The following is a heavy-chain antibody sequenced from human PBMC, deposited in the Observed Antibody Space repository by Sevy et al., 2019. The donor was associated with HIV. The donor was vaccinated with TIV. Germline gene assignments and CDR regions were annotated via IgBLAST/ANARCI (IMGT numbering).Heavy chain of an antibody. Sequence: SLKISCEVSGFSFDDYAMQWVRQAPGKGLEWVSGISWNSGAVGYADSVRGRFTISRDNAKNSLYLQMNSLRAEDTALYYCAKGGYIAASYYMDVWGKGTTVTVSS. CDR2: ISWNSGAV. CDR3: AKGGYIAASYYMDV. V-gene: IGHV3-9*01. CDR1: GFSFDDYA. D-gene: IGHD6-6*01. J-gene: IGHJ6*03.